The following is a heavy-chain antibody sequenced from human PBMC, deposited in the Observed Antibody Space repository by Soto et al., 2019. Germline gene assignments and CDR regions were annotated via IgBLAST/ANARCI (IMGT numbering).Heavy chain of an antibody. CDR2: TCYRSKWYN. J-gene: IGHJ6*02. CDR1: GDSVSSNSAA. Sequence: SQTLSLTCAISGDSVSSNSAAWNWIRQSPSRGLEWLGRTCYRSKWYNDYAESVKSRITIDPDTSKNQFSLQLNSVTPEDTAVYYCARGKASSPYYHHGMDVWGQGTTVTVPS. V-gene: IGHV6-1*01. CDR3: ARGKASSPYYHHGMDV.